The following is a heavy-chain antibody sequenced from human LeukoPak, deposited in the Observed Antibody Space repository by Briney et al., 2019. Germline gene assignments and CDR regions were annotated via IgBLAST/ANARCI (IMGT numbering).Heavy chain of an antibody. CDR1: GYTFTGYY. Sequence: ASVKVSCKASGYTFTGYYMHWVRQAPGQGLEWMGGIIPIFGTANHAQKFQGRVTITTDESTSTAYMELSSLRSEDTAVYYCARARSPSSGYLLRDHNWFDPWGQGTLVTVSS. CDR2: IIPIFGTA. J-gene: IGHJ5*02. V-gene: IGHV1-69*05. CDR3: ARARSPSSGYLLRDHNWFDP. D-gene: IGHD3-22*01.